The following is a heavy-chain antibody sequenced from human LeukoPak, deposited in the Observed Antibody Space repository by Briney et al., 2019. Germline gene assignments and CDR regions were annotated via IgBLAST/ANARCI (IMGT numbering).Heavy chain of an antibody. CDR3: AKDLRWDHPGFDP. CDR1: GYTFTSYY. D-gene: IGHD4-23*01. CDR2: INPGGGST. J-gene: IGHJ5*02. V-gene: IGHV1-46*01. Sequence: ASVKVSCKASGYTFTSYYMHWVRQAPGQGLEWMGIINPGGGSTSYAQKFQDRVTMTRDTSTSTFYMELSSLRSEDTAVYYCAKDLRWDHPGFDPWGQGTLVTVSS.